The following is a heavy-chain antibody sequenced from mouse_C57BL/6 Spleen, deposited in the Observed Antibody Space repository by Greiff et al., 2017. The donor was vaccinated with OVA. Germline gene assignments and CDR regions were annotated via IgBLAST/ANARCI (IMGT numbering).Heavy chain of an antibody. J-gene: IGHJ4*01. V-gene: IGHV2-6-1*01. CDR3: ARQGKNDGNAMDY. CDR2: IWSDGST. CDR1: GFSLTSYG. Sequence: VKVVESGPGLVAPSQSLSITCTVSGFSLTSYGVHWVRQPPGKGLEWLVVIWSDGSTTYNSALKSRLSISKDNSKSQVFLKMNSLQTDDTAMYYCARQGKNDGNAMDYWGQGTSVTVSS. D-gene: IGHD2-3*01.